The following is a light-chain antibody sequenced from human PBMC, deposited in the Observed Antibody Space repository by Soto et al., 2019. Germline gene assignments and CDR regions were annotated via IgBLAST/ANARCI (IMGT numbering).Light chain of an antibody. CDR1: SSNIGAGFD. Sequence: QSVLTQPPSVSGAPGQRVTISCTGNSSNIGAGFDVHWYQQLPGTAPKLLIYDNSNRPSGVPDRFSGSKSGTSASLAITGLQAEDGTDYYCNSYTTTYTLVFGTGTKLTVL. J-gene: IGLJ1*01. CDR3: NSYTTTYTLV. CDR2: DNS. V-gene: IGLV1-40*01.